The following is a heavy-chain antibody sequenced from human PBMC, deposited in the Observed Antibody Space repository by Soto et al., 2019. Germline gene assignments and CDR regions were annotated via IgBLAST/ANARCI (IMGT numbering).Heavy chain of an antibody. CDR3: VRDPSSGYRSFDY. D-gene: IGHD3-22*01. J-gene: IGHJ4*02. Sequence: ASVKVSCKASGYTFTGYAIHWVRQAPGQGLEWMGIINLSADRTSYAQKFQGRFTVTMDTSTSTVYMELGSLRSEDTAVYYCVRDPSSGYRSFDYWGQGTLVTVSS. CDR2: INLSADRT. CDR1: GYTFTGYA. V-gene: IGHV1-46*03.